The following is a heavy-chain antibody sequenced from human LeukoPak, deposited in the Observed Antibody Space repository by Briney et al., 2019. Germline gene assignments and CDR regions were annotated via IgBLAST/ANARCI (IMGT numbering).Heavy chain of an antibody. Sequence: PSETLSLTCTVSGGPIRSYFWSWIRQPPGKGLEWIGYIYYSGSTNYNPSLKSRVIISVDTSKNQFSLNLNSVTTTGTAVYYCARDRLGMGDAFDIWGPGTMVTVSS. D-gene: IGHD3-9*01. J-gene: IGHJ3*02. V-gene: IGHV4-59*01. CDR2: IYYSGST. CDR3: ARDRLGMGDAFDI. CDR1: GGPIRSYF.